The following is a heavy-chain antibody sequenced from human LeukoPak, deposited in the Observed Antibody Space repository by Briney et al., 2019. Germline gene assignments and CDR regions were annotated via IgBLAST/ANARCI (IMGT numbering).Heavy chain of an antibody. J-gene: IGHJ5*02. D-gene: IGHD3-16*02. Sequence: SGGSLRLSCAASGFTFSKAWMSWLRQAPGKGVEWVGRIKSKTDGGTTDYAAPVKGRFTISRDDSKNTLYLQMNSLKTEDTAVYYCTALRYWFDPWGQGTLVTVSS. CDR2: IKSKTDGGTT. CDR3: TALRYWFDP. V-gene: IGHV3-15*01. CDR1: GFTFSKAW.